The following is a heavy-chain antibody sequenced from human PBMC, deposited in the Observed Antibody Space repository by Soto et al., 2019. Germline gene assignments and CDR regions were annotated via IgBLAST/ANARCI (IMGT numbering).Heavy chain of an antibody. Sequence: ASVKVSCKASGYTFTSYYMHWVRQAPGQGLEWMGIINPSGGSTSYAQKFQGRVTMTRDTSTCTVYMELSSLRSEDTAVYYCARGSITMIVVVIGWFDPWGQGTLVTVSS. CDR1: GYTFTSYY. CDR3: ARGSITMIVVVIGWFDP. D-gene: IGHD3-22*01. CDR2: INPSGGST. J-gene: IGHJ5*02. V-gene: IGHV1-46*01.